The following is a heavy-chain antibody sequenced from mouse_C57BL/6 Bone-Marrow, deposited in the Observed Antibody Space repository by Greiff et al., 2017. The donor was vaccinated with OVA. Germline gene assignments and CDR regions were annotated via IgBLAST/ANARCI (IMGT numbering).Heavy chain of an antibody. CDR1: GFTFSDFY. J-gene: IGHJ4*01. Sequence: EVKLMESGGGLVQSGRSLRLSCATSGFTFSDFYMEWVRQAPGKGLEWIAASRNKANDYTTEYSASVKGRFIVSRDTSQSILYLQMNALRAEDTAIYYCARDPLLPYAMDYWGQGTSVTVSS. CDR2: SRNKANDYTT. CDR3: ARDPLLPYAMDY. D-gene: IGHD1-1*01. V-gene: IGHV7-1*01.